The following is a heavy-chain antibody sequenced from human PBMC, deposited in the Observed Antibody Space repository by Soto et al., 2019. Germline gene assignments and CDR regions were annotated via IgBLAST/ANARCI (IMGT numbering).Heavy chain of an antibody. V-gene: IGHV5-10-1*01. J-gene: IGHJ5*01. CDR3: ARLHKNWFAS. CDR1: GYNFTAFW. CDR2: IDPSDSYT. Sequence: WESLKISCKASGYNFTAFWIHWVRQMPGKGLEWLGKIDPSDSYTNYSPSFEGHVTTSTDNSITTAYLQWSSLRASDTALYFCARLHKNWFASWAQGTMVSVS.